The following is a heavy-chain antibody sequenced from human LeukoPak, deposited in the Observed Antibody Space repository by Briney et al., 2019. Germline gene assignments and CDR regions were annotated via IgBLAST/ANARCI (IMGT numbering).Heavy chain of an antibody. J-gene: IGHJ6*02. CDR2: ISYDGSNK. CDR1: GFTFSSYG. V-gene: IGHV3-30*18. D-gene: IGHD6-13*01. CDR3: AKDPPYSSSWYGYYYYYGMDV. Sequence: GGSLRLSCAASGFTFSSYGMHWVRQAPGKGLEWVAVISYDGSNKYYADSVKGRFTISRDNSKNTLYLQMNSLRAEDTAVYYRAKDPPYSSSWYGYYYYYGMDVWGQGTTVTVSS.